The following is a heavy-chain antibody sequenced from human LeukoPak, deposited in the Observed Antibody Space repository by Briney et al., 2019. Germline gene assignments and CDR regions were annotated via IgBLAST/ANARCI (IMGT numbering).Heavy chain of an antibody. CDR3: VGGIGWQPDY. J-gene: IGHJ4*02. CDR2: IRQDGREK. D-gene: IGHD6-19*01. V-gene: IGHV3-7*03. Sequence: GGSLRLSCAASPGITFSDYCMNWVRQAPGKGLEWVAIIRQDGREKLYLDSVKCRFTISRDNAKSSVYLQINSLRAEDAAVYYCVGGIGWQPDYWGQGTLVTVSS. CDR1: PGITFSDYC.